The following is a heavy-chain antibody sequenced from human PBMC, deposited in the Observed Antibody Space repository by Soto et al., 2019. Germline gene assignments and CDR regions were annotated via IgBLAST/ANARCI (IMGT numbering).Heavy chain of an antibody. CDR3: ARDASYYSLWSGYYPSRNGMDV. V-gene: IGHV3-33*01. Sequence: QVQVVEAGGGVVQPGRSLRLSCAASGFTFSSFGMHWVRQAPGKELEWVSLIWYDGSKKSYGDSVKGRFTISRDNSRNTVSLQMNSLRADDTAVYYCARDASYYSLWSGYYPSRNGMDVWGQGTTVTVSS. D-gene: IGHD3-3*01. CDR1: GFTFSSFG. J-gene: IGHJ6*02. CDR2: IWYDGSKK.